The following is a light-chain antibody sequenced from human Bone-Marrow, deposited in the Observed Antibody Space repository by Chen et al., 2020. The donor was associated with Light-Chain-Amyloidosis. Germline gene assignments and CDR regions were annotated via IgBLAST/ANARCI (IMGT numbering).Light chain of an antibody. CDR2: EVT. Sequence: QSALTQPASVSGSPGQSITISCTGTSSDVGGDNHVSWYQQHPDKAPNRMIYEVTNRPSSGPASMSGSMSDNQASLTISGLQTEDEPDYFCSSYTITNTLAFGSGTRVSVL. CDR3: SSYTITNTLA. CDR1: SSDVGGDNH. J-gene: IGLJ1*01. V-gene: IGLV2-14*01.